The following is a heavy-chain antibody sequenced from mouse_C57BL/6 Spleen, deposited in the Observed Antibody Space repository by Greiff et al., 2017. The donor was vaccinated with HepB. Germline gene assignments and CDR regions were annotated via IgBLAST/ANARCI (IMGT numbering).Heavy chain of an antibody. Sequence: VQLQQSGAELVRPGASVKLSCTASGFNIKDYYMHWVKQRTEQGLEWIGRIDPEDGETKNAPKFQGKATLTAYTSSNTAYLQLSSLPSEDTAVYYCARDYYGSSYVDYWGQGTTLTVSS. CDR1: GFNIKDYY. D-gene: IGHD1-1*01. J-gene: IGHJ2*01. CDR2: IDPEDGET. CDR3: ARDYYGSSYVDY. V-gene: IGHV14-2*01.